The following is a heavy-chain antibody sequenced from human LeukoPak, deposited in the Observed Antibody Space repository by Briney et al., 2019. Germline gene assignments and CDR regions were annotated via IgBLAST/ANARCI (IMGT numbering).Heavy chain of an antibody. J-gene: IGHJ4*02. CDR2: ISSSSSYI. CDR1: GFTFSSYS. D-gene: IGHD6-13*01. CDR3: ARRSAAGGHYFDY. Sequence: GGSLRLSCAASGFTFSSYSMNWVRQAPGKGLEWVSSISSSSSYIYYADSVKGRFTISRDNAKNSLYLQMNSLRAEDTAVYYCARRSAAGGHYFDYWGQGTLVTVSS. V-gene: IGHV3-21*01.